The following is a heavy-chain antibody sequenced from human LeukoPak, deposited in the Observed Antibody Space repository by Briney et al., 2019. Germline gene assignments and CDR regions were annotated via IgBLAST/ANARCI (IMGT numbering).Heavy chain of an antibody. CDR1: GYTFTSYN. CDR2: MNPNSHNT. Sequence: ASVKVSCKASGYTFTSYNINWVRQATGQGLEWMGWMNPNSHNTGYAQKFQGRVTITADESTSTAYMELSSLRSEDTAVYYCARVVVVPPDYYYYMDVWGKGTTVTVSS. CDR3: ARVVVVPPDYYYYMDV. V-gene: IGHV1-8*01. J-gene: IGHJ6*03. D-gene: IGHD2-2*01.